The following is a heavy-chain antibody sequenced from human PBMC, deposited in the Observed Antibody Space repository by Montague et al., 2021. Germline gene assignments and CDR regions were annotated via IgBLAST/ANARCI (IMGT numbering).Heavy chain of an antibody. J-gene: IGHJ4*02. CDR2: TYYRSTWYT. Sequence: CAISGDSVSNNNAAWNWIRESPSRGLVWLGRTYYRSTWYTDYAVSVKGRIAINPDTSKNQFSLQLNSVTPEDTAVYYCAREGVGDLLFSFDSWGQGTLVTVSS. D-gene: IGHD3-10*01. V-gene: IGHV6-1*01. CDR1: GDSVSNNNAA. CDR3: AREGVGDLLFSFDS.